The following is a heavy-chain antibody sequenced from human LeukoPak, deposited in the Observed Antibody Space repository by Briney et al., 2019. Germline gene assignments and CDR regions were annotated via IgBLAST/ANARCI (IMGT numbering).Heavy chain of an antibody. D-gene: IGHD1-26*01. CDR2: IYYSGST. V-gene: IGHV4-59*12. J-gene: IGHJ3*02. CDR1: SGSISSYY. CDR3: ARAEATAQGYAFDI. Sequence: PSETLSLTCTVSSGSISSYYWSWIRQPPGKGLEWIGYIYYSGSTNYNPSLKSRVTISVDTSKNQFSLKLSSVTAADTAVYYCARAEATAQGYAFDIWGQGTMVTVSS.